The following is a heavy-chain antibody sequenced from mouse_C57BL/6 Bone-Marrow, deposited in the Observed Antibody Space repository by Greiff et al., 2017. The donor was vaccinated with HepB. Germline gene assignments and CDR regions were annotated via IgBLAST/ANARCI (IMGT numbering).Heavy chain of an antibody. J-gene: IGHJ4*01. CDR3: ARSTTVAPMDY. CDR1: GYTFTSYW. CDR2: IHPNSGST. D-gene: IGHD1-1*01. V-gene: IGHV1-64*01. Sequence: QVQLQQPGAELVKPGASVKLSCKASGYTFTSYWMHWVKQRPGQGLEWIGMIHPNSGSTNYNEKLKSKATLTVDKSSSTAYMQLSSLTSEDSAVYYCARSTTVAPMDYWGQGTSVTVSS.